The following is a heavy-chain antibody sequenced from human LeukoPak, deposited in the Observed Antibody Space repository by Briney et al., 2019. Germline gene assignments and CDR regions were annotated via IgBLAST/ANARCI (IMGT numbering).Heavy chain of an antibody. CDR3: ARGKYSGSYYSLPLDY. CDR2: ISAYNGNT. J-gene: IGHJ4*02. Sequence: ASVKVSCKASGYTFTSYGISWVRQAPGQGLEWMGWISAYNGNTNYAQKLQGRVTMTTDTSTSTAYMELRSLRSDDRAVYYCARGKYSGSYYSLPLDYWGQGTLVTVSS. V-gene: IGHV1-18*01. D-gene: IGHD1-26*01. CDR1: GYTFTSYG.